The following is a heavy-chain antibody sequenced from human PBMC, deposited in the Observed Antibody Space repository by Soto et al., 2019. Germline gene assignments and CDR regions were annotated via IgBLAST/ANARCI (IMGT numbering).Heavy chain of an antibody. CDR1: GYIFSSYA. Sequence: QVQLVQSGAGVKKPGASVTVSCKASGYIFSSYAMHWVRQAPGQRLEWMGWVNPANGYTKYSQTFQGRVTITGDTSASTAYMDLSSLRSGDTAVHYCAMLITGTVGVDYWGQGTLVTVSS. J-gene: IGHJ4*02. CDR3: AMLITGTVGVDY. D-gene: IGHD1-20*01. CDR2: VNPANGYT. V-gene: IGHV1-3*01.